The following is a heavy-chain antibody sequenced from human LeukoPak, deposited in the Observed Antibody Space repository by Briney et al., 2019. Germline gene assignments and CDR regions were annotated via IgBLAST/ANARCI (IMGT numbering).Heavy chain of an antibody. CDR3: SLPSGGDQGLDAFDI. CDR1: GGSISSSSYY. V-gene: IGHV4-39*07. J-gene: IGHJ3*02. CDR2: IYYSGST. D-gene: IGHD2-21*02. Sequence: PSETLSLTCTVSGGSISSSSYYWGWIRQPPGKGLEWIGSIYYSGSTYYNPSLKSRVTISVDTSKNQFSLKLSSVTAADTAVYYCSLPSGGDQGLDAFDIWGQGTMVTVSS.